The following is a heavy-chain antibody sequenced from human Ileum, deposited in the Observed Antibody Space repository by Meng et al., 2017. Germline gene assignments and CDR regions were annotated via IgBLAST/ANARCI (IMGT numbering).Heavy chain of an antibody. CDR3: AASLDGNRFDP. D-gene: IGHD1-26*01. V-gene: IGHV4-30-4*01. CDR2: ICDTGPP. J-gene: IGHJ5*02. Sequence: VQLQESGPGLVKSAQTLALTCTVSGGSISSGDYYWSWIRQPPGKGLEWIGYICDTGPPSYSPPLRSRLSISMDTSKNQFSLRLTSVSAADTAVYYCAASLDGNRFDPWGQGTLVTVSS. CDR1: GGSISSGDYY.